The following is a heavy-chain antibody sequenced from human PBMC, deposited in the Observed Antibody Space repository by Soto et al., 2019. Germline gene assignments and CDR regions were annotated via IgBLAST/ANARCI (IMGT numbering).Heavy chain of an antibody. CDR1: GFTFNTHG. J-gene: IGHJ4*02. Sequence: VELVESGGGVVQPGGSLRLSCAASGFTFNTHGMHWVRQAPGKGLEWVAGIWYDGSQRYYADFVRGRFTISRDNSQNTLYLQMTSLRAEDTAVYYCARIDDYGDYGTDYWGQGALVTVSS. CDR2: IWYDGSQR. CDR3: ARIDDYGDYGTDY. D-gene: IGHD4-17*01. V-gene: IGHV3-33*01.